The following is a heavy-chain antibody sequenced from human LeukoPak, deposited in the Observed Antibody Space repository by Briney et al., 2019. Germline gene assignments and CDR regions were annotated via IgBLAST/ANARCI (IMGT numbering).Heavy chain of an antibody. D-gene: IGHD7-27*01. Sequence: GGSLRLSCAASGFTFSSYWMSWVRQAPGKGLEWVANIKQDGSEKQYVDSVKGRFAISRDNAENSLYLQMNSLKAEDAAVYYCGRFTRSGDSVYWGQGTLVTVSS. CDR3: GRFTRSGDSVY. V-gene: IGHV3-7*04. CDR1: GFTFSSYW. J-gene: IGHJ4*02. CDR2: IKQDGSEK.